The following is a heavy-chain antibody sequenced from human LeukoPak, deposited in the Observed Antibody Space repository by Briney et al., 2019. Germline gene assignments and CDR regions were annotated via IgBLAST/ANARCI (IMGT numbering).Heavy chain of an antibody. Sequence: SETLSLTCTVSGGSISSYYWSWIRQPPGKGLEWIGYIYYSGSTKYNPSLKSRVTISVDTSKNQFSLRLSSVTAADTAVYYCARDWGVSARPGYMDVWGKGTTVTVSS. CDR1: GGSISSYY. J-gene: IGHJ6*03. D-gene: IGHD6-6*01. CDR2: IYYSGST. V-gene: IGHV4-59*01. CDR3: ARDWGVSARPGYMDV.